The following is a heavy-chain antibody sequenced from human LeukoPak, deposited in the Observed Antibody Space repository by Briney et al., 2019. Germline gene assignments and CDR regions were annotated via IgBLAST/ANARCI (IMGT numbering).Heavy chain of an antibody. CDR2: IYSGGST. J-gene: IGHJ3*02. CDR3: VQEGPRGLAFDI. CDR1: GFTVSSNY. Sequence: GGSLRLSCAASGFTVSSNYMSWVRQVPGKGLEWVSVIYSGGSTYYADSVKGRFAISRDNSKNTLYLQMNSLRAEDTAVYYCVQEGPRGLAFDIWGQGTKVTVSS. V-gene: IGHV3-53*01.